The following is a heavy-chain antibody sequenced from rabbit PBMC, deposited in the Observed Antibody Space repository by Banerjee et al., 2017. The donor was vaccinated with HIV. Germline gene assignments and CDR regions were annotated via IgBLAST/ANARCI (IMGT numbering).Heavy chain of an antibody. CDR3: ARGVTENDAYGSNL. Sequence: QSLVESGGGLVQPEGSLTLTCTASGFSFSSGYYMCWVRQAPGKGLEWIGCIWTGDGSTYYASWAKGRFTISKTSSTTVTLQMTSLTAADTATYFCARGVTENDAYGSNLWGQGTLVTVS. D-gene: IGHD4-1*01. CDR1: GFSFSSGYY. J-gene: IGHJ4*01. V-gene: IGHV1S40*01. CDR2: IWTGDGST.